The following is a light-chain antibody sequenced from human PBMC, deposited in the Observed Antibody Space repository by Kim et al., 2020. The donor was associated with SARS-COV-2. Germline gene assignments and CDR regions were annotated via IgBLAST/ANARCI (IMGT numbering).Light chain of an antibody. V-gene: IGKV1-16*01. CDR1: QNIRNS. J-gene: IGKJ5*01. CDR3: CHDSGYPIT. Sequence: DIQMTQSPSSLSASVGDRVTITCRASQNIRNSLAWFQQKPGKAPKSIIYGASTLQSGVPSRFSGGGSGTDFTLTISSLQPEDFAIYFCCHDSGYPITFGQGTRLEIK. CDR2: GAS.